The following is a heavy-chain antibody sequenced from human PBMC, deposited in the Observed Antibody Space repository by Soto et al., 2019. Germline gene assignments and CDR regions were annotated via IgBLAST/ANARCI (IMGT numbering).Heavy chain of an antibody. V-gene: IGHV1-18*01. J-gene: IGHJ4*02. CDR1: GYTFTSYG. CDR3: ARDYYGSGSYYRPSPGIDY. Sequence: QVQLVQSGAEVKKPGASVKVSCKASGYTFTSYGISWVRQAPGQGLEWMGWISAYNGNTNYAQKLQGRVTMTTDTYTSTAYMELRSLRSDDTAVYYCARDYYGSGSYYRPSPGIDYWGQGTLVTVSS. D-gene: IGHD3-10*01. CDR2: ISAYNGNT.